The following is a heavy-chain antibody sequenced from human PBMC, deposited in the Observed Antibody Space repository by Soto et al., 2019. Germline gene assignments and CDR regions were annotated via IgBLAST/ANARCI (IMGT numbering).Heavy chain of an antibody. Sequence: GGSLRLSCAASGITISNYPIGWVRQAPGKGLDCVSGVSGSGDRTYYADSAKGRFSISKDISKNSLFLRLDILGVEDTAPYYCWKEAGGYQSTAPHWGQGTLVTVSS. V-gene: IGHV3-23*01. CDR1: GITISNYP. CDR2: VSGSGDRT. D-gene: IGHD6-13*01. J-gene: IGHJ4*02. CDR3: WKEAGGYQSTAPH.